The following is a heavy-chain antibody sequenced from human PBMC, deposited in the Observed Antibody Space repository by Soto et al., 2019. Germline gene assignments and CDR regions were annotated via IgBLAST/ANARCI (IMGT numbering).Heavy chain of an antibody. V-gene: IGHV3-7*03. CDR2: IKEDGSEK. CDR1: GFTFSGHW. J-gene: IGHJ4*02. CDR3: VSLSRTPDALLSCGDQ. D-gene: IGHD3-10*01. Sequence: EVQLVESGGGLVQPGGSLRLSCAASGFTFSGHWMSWVRQAPGKGLEWVANIKEDGSEKYYVDSVKGRFTISRDNAKNSLFLQMNSLRAEDTAVYYCVSLSRTPDALLSCGDQWGQGTLVTVSS.